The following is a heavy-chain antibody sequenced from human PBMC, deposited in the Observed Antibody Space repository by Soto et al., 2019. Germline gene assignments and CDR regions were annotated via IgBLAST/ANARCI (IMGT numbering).Heavy chain of an antibody. D-gene: IGHD5-12*01. CDR3: ARARGNDWYSDY. CDR1: GFTFSEYS. Sequence: GGSLRLSCTASGFTFSEYSMSWVRQAPGKGLEWVSSITHSGTYVYYADSVKGRFTISRDSASNSLFLQMTSLRAEDTAVYHCARARGNDWYSDYWGQGTLVTVSS. V-gene: IGHV3-21*01. J-gene: IGHJ4*02. CDR2: ITHSGTYV.